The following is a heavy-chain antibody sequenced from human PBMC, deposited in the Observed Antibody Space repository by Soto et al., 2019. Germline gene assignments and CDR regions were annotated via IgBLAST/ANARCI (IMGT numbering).Heavy chain of an antibody. CDR2: INPDNGNT. J-gene: IGHJ5*02. V-gene: IGHV1-3*01. CDR3: ARASPEGVGVVPAPLSIWFDP. Sequence: ASVKVSCKASGYTFTRYTMNWVRQAPGQRLEWMGWINPDNGNTKSSQKFQDRVIITRDTSASTAYMDLSSLRSEDTAVYYCARASPEGVGVVPAPLSIWFDPWGQGTLVTVSS. D-gene: IGHD2-2*01. CDR1: GYTFTRYT.